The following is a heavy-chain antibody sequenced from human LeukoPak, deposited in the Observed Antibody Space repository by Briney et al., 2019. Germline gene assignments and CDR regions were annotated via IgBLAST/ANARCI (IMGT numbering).Heavy chain of an antibody. J-gene: IGHJ5*02. CDR2: VSGSGGST. Sequence: PGGSLRLSCAASGFTFSSYAMSWVRQTPGKGLEWVSTVSGSGGSTYYADSVKGRFTISRDNSRDTLCLQMNSLRAEDTAVYYCAKERYCSSTSCLTPNWFDPWGQGTLVTVSS. D-gene: IGHD2-2*01. CDR3: AKERYCSSTSCLTPNWFDP. V-gene: IGHV3-23*01. CDR1: GFTFSSYA.